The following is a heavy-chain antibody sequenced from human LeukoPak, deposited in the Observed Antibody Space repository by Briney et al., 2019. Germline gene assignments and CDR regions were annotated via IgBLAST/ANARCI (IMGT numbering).Heavy chain of an antibody. Sequence: PGGSLRLSCAASGFTFSSYSMNWVRHAPGKGLEWGSSISSSSYIYYADSVKGRFTTSRDNAKNSLYLQMNSLRAEDTAVYYCARDPFRTYYYDSSGSTDYWGQGTLVTVSS. D-gene: IGHD3-22*01. CDR3: ARDPFRTYYYDSSGSTDY. J-gene: IGHJ4*02. V-gene: IGHV3-21*01. CDR1: GFTFSSYS. CDR2: ISSSSYI.